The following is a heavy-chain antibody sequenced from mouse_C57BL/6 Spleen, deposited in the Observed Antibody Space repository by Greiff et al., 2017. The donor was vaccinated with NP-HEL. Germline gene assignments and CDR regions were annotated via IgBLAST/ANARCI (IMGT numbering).Heavy chain of an antibody. CDR2: IDPEDGET. V-gene: IGHV14-2*01. CDR1: GFNIKDYY. J-gene: IGHJ4*01. CDR3: ARSPYDYKDYYYAMDY. Sequence: EVKLMESGAELVKPGASVKLSCTASGFNIKDYYMHWVKQRTEQGLEWIGRIDPEDGETKYAPKFQGKATITADTSSNTAYLQLSSLTSEDTAVYYCARSPYDYKDYYYAMDYWGQGTSVTVSS. D-gene: IGHD2-4*01.